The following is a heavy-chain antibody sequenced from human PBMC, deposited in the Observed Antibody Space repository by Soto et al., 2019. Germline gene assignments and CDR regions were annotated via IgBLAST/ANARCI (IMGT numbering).Heavy chain of an antibody. CDR3: ARSAYYDFWSGYYKSPPDMDV. D-gene: IGHD3-3*01. CDR1: GYSLTNSFSSYW. CDR2: IYPGDSDT. J-gene: IGHJ6*03. Sequence: LGESLKISCQGSGYSLTNSFSSYWIGWVRKMPGKSMEWMGIIYPGDSDTRYNPSFQGQVNISADKSISTAYLQWSSLKASDTAMYYCARSAYYDFWSGYYKSPPDMDVWGKGTTVTVSS. V-gene: IGHV5-51*01.